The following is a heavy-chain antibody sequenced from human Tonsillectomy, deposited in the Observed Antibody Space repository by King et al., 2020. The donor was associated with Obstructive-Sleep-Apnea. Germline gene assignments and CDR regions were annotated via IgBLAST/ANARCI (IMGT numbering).Heavy chain of an antibody. V-gene: IGHV3-49*03. Sequence: VQLVESGGGLVQPGRSLRLSCTASGFTFGDYAMSWFRQAPGKGLEWVGFIRRKVYGGTTEYAESVNGRFTISRDDSKSIAYLQMTSLKTEDTAVYYCTRDLGYYDTSGYLGFYWGQGTLVTVSS. CDR2: IRRKVYGGTT. CDR3: TRDLGYYDTSGYLGFY. J-gene: IGHJ4*02. D-gene: IGHD3-22*01. CDR1: GFTFGDYA.